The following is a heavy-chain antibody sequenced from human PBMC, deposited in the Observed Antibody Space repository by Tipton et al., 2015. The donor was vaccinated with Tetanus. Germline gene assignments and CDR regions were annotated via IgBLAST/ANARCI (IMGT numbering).Heavy chain of an antibody. CDR2: ISVRGSHT. CDR1: GFNFGDFN. Sequence: SLRLSCQGSGFNFGDFNMNWIRQTPGKGLQWVSGISVRGSHTYYADPVKGRFSISRDNSKDTVYLQMNSLRDEDTAIYYCAKDPASRGWFDPWGQGTLVSVSS. V-gene: IGHV3-23*01. CDR3: AKDPASRGWFDP. J-gene: IGHJ5*02.